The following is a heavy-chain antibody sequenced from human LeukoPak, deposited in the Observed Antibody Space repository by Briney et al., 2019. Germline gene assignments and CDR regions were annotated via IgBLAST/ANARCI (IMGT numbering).Heavy chain of an antibody. D-gene: IGHD1-26*01. J-gene: IGHJ3*02. CDR2: INSDESST. CDR1: GCTYISYL. CDR3: ARGGRDYALKGAFDI. Sequence: PGGSLRLSCAASGCTYISYLMHWVRQAPAKGVVWVSRINSDESSTSCADSVTARFTTSRDNAKNTLYLQMNSLRAEVTAVYYCARGGRDYALKGAFDIWGQGTMVTVSS. V-gene: IGHV3-74*01.